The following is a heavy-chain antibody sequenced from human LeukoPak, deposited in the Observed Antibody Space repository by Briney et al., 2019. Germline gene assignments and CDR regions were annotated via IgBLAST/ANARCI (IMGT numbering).Heavy chain of an antibody. Sequence: SETLSLTCAVYGGSFSGYYWSWIRQPPGKGLEWIGEINHSGSTNYNPSLKSRVTISVDTSKNQFSLKLSSVTAADTAVYYCAREGGVGPTAPPDYYSYQMDVWGKGTTVTVSS. CDR2: INHSGST. CDR1: GGSFSGYY. CDR3: AREGGVGPTAPPDYYSYQMDV. J-gene: IGHJ6*03. V-gene: IGHV4-34*01. D-gene: IGHD1-26*01.